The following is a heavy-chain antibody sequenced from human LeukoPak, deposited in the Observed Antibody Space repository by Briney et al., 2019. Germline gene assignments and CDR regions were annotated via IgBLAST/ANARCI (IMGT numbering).Heavy chain of an antibody. D-gene: IGHD3-10*02. J-gene: IGHJ6*04. V-gene: IGHV3-30*02. Sequence: GGSLRLSCAASGFTFSNYGMHWVRQAPGKGLEWVAFIRYDGSTEYYADSVKGRFTISRDNSKNTLYLQMNSLRGDDTAVYYCAELGITMIGGVWGKGTTVTISS. CDR1: GFTFSNYG. CDR3: AELGITMIGGV. CDR2: IRYDGSTE.